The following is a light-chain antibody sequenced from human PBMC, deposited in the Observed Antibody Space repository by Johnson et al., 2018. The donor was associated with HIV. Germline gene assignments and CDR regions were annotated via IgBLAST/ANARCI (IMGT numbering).Light chain of an antibody. CDR2: DNN. CDR3: VGWDSSLSGYV. J-gene: IGLJ1*01. Sequence: QSVLTQPPSVSAAPGQKVTISCSGSSSNIGNNYVSWYQQLPGTAPKLLIYDNNKRPSGIPDRFSGSKSGTSATLAITALQTGDEADYYCVGWDSSLSGYVIGAGTTVIV. V-gene: IGLV1-51*01. CDR1: SSNIGNNY.